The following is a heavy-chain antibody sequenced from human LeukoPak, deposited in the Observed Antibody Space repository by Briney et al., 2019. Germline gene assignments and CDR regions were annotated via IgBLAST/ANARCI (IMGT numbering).Heavy chain of an antibody. Sequence: GGSLRLSCAASGFTFSTYRMNWVRQAPGNGLEWVSCISSSSSTIHYADSVKGRFTISRDNAKNTLYLQMNSLRDADTAVYYCARDSRDYVFDYWGQGALVTVSS. D-gene: IGHD4-17*01. J-gene: IGHJ4*02. CDR1: GFTFSTYR. CDR2: ISSSSSTI. CDR3: ARDSRDYVFDY. V-gene: IGHV3-48*02.